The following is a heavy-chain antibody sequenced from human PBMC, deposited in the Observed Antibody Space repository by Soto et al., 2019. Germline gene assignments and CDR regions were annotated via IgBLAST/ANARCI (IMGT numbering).Heavy chain of an antibody. D-gene: IGHD3-10*01. CDR1: GGSISSGGYY. V-gene: IGHV4-31*03. J-gene: IGHJ4*02. CDR3: ARGGFGELSLDY. Sequence: QVQLQESGPGLVKPSQTLSLTCTVSGGSISSGGYYWSWIRQHPGKGLEWIGYIYYSGSTYYNPSLKSRXXIXVXXSKNQFSLKLSSVTAADTAVYYCARGGFGELSLDYWGQGTLVTVSS. CDR2: IYYSGST.